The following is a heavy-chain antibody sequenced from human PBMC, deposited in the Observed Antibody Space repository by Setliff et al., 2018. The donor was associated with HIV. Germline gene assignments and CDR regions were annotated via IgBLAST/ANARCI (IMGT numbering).Heavy chain of an antibody. CDR2: ISSSSYYI. Sequence: GSLRLSCLDSGLTFGNFGMGWVRQAPGKGPEWVSSISSSSYYIYYADSVKGRFTISRDNAKNSLYLQMTSLRAEDTAVYYCARDQNYYDSSYYYYFDSWGQGTLVTVSS. CDR3: ARDQNYYDSSYYYYFDS. D-gene: IGHD3-22*01. CDR1: GLTFGNFG. J-gene: IGHJ4*02. V-gene: IGHV3-21*01.